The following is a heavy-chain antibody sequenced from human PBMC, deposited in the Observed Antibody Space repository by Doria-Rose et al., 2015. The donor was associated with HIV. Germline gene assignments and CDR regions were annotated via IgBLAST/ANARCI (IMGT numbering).Heavy chain of an antibody. Sequence: QVQLQQSGPGLVKPSETLSLICTVSGGSISSSSYYWGWIRQPPGKGLEWIGSVFYSGGTYYNPSLKSRVTISVDTSKNQFSLKLNSVTAADTAVYYCARDLSRGWYYFDYWDQGALVTVSS. CDR1: GGSISSSSYY. CDR3: ARDLSRGWYYFDY. V-gene: IGHV4-39*07. J-gene: IGHJ4*02. CDR2: VFYSGGT. D-gene: IGHD6-19*01.